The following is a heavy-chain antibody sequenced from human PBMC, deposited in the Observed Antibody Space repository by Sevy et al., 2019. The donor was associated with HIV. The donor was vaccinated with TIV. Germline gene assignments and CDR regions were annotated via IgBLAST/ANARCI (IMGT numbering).Heavy chain of an antibody. CDR2: IKSKADGGTI. CDR3: STDPIIVLLVTDGMDV. CDR1: GFTFTYAW. Sequence: GGSLRLSCAASGFTFTYAWMSWVRQAPGKGLEWVGRIKSKADGGTIDYAAPVKGRFTISRDDSKNTVYLQMNSLKTEDTAVYYGSTDPIIVLLVTDGMDVWGQGTTVTVSS. D-gene: IGHD2-8*02. J-gene: IGHJ6*02. V-gene: IGHV3-15*01.